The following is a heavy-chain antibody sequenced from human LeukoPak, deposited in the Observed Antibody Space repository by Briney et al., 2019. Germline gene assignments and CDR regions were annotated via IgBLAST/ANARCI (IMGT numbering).Heavy chain of an antibody. CDR2: ISYDGSNK. J-gene: IGHJ4*02. CDR1: GFTFSHYA. Sequence: GGSLRLSCAASGFTFSHYAMHWVRQAPGKELEWVAVISYDGSNKYYADSVKGRFTISRDNSKNTLYLQMNSLRAEDTAVYYCARQGIHLWFDFWGQGTLVTVSS. CDR3: ARQGIHLWFDF. V-gene: IGHV3-30-3*01. D-gene: IGHD5-18*01.